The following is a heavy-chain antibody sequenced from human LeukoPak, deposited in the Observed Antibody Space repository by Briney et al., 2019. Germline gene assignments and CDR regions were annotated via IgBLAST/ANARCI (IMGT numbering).Heavy chain of an antibody. CDR3: AREWELLNDAFDI. J-gene: IGHJ3*02. CDR2: IYSGGST. V-gene: IGHV3-53*01. D-gene: IGHD1-26*01. CDR1: GFTFRSYA. Sequence: GGSLRLSCAVSGFTFRSYAMSWVRQAPGKGLEWVSVIYSGGSTYYADSVKGRFTISRDNSKNTLYLQMNSLRAEDTAVYYCAREWELLNDAFDIWGQGTMVTVSS.